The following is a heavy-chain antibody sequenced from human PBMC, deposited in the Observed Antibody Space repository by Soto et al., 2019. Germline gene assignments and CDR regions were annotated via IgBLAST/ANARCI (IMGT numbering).Heavy chain of an antibody. J-gene: IGHJ4*02. CDR1: GLTFSTYA. V-gene: IGHV3-23*01. D-gene: IGHD3-16*01. CDR2: IGGSGTGGRT. Sequence: VHLLESGGDLVQPGGSLRLSCTASGLTFSTYAMSWVRQAPGKGLEWVSAIGGSGTGGRTYYADSVKGRFTISRDNSKNTVYLQMTSLRSEDTAVYYCVKDRTLTGGDFDYWGQGTLVTVSS. CDR3: VKDRTLTGGDFDY.